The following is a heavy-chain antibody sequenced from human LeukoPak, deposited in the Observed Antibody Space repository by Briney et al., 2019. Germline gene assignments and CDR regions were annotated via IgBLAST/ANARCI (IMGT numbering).Heavy chain of an antibody. V-gene: IGHV4-30-2*01. D-gene: IGHD4-17*01. J-gene: IGHJ6*02. CDR3: ARVVTTGNYGMDV. CDR2: IYHSGST. Sequence: PSETLSLTCAVSGGSISSGGYSWSWIGQPPGKGLEWIGYIYHSGSTYYNPSLKSRVTISVDRSKNQFSLKLSSVTAADTAVYYCARVVTTGNYGMDVWGQGTTVTVSS. CDR1: GGSISSGGYS.